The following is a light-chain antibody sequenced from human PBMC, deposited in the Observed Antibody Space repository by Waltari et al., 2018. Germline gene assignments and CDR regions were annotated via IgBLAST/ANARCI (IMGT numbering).Light chain of an antibody. CDR1: QSVGTW. CDR2: MAS. V-gene: IGKV1-5*03. Sequence: DSQMTPSPSTLSASVVDRVTFSCRASQSVGTWLAWYQQKPGKAPKLLIYMASSLESGVPSRFSGGGAGTEFTLTISSLQPDDFATYSCQQYSSFSTFGQGTKVDI. CDR3: QQYSSFST. J-gene: IGKJ2*01.